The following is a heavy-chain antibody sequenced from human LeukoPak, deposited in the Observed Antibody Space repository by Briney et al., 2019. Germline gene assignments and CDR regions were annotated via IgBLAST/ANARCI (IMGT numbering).Heavy chain of an antibody. CDR3: AKVETSPPESFQH. Sequence: ASVKVSCKASGYTFTSYDINWVRQATGQGLEWMGRMNPNSGNTGYAQKYQGRVTMTRNTSISTAYMELRSLRSEDTAVYYCAKVETSPPESFQHCGQGTLVTVSS. V-gene: IGHV1-8*01. J-gene: IGHJ1*01. CDR2: MNPNSGNT. CDR1: GYTFTSYD.